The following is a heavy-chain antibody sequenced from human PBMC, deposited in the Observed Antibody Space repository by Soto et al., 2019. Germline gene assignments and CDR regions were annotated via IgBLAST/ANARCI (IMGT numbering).Heavy chain of an antibody. Sequence: SGGSLRLSCTVSGFTFSNYDMHWVRQPTGKGLEWVSAIGTAGDPYYPGSVKGRFTVSRENAKNSLYLQMNSLRAGDTGVYYCARWAPAGYYFDFWGQGTLVTVST. CDR2: IGTAGDP. CDR3: ARWAPAGYYFDF. CDR1: GFTFSNYD. D-gene: IGHD6-13*01. V-gene: IGHV3-13*05. J-gene: IGHJ4*02.